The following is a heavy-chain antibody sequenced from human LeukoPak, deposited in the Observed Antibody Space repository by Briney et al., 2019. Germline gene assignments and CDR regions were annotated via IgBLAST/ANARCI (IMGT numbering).Heavy chain of an antibody. CDR2: IFYTGRS. D-gene: IGHD6-19*01. Sequence: SSETLSLTCTVSGGSISSVNYWGWIRQPPGKGLECIGSIFYTGRSYYNPSLKRRVTISVDTSKNQFSLKLSSVTAADTAVYYCAKILYSSNIDYWGQGTLVTVSS. CDR3: AKILYSSNIDY. CDR1: GGSISSVNY. V-gene: IGHV4-39*07. J-gene: IGHJ4*02.